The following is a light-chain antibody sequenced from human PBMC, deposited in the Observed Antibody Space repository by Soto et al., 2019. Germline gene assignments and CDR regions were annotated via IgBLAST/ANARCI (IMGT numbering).Light chain of an antibody. V-gene: IGKV3-15*01. CDR3: QQYNHWPLT. CDR1: QSVSSN. Sequence: EIVLTQSPATLSLSPGERATLSCRARQSVSSNYLAWFQQKPGQAPRLLIYAASTRATGVPGRFSGSGSGTEFTLTISSLQSEDFAVYYCQQYNHWPLTYGGGTKGDI. J-gene: IGKJ4*01. CDR2: AAS.